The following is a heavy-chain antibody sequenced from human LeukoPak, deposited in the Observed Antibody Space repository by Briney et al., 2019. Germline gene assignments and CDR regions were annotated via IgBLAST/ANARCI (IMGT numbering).Heavy chain of an antibody. Sequence: SETLSLTCAVYGGSFSGYYWSWIRQPPGKGLEWIGRIYTSGTTHYNPSLKSRVTMSVDTSNNQLSLRLNSVTAADTAVYYCARGPTTVTRAFDYWGQRTLVTVSS. CDR2: IYTSGTT. CDR3: ARGPTTVTRAFDY. CDR1: GGSFSGYY. D-gene: IGHD4-17*01. V-gene: IGHV4-59*10. J-gene: IGHJ4*02.